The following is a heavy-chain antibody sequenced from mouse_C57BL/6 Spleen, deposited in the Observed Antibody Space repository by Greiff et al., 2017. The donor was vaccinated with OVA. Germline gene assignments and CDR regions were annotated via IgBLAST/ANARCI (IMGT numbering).Heavy chain of an antibody. V-gene: IGHV3-6*01. CDR1: GYSITSGYY. CDR3: ARGETFYYDPFDY. CDR2: ISYDGSN. D-gene: IGHD2-4*01. J-gene: IGHJ2*01. Sequence: ESGPGLVKPSQSLSLTCSVTGYSITSGYYWNWIRQFPGNKLEWMGYISYDGSNNYNPSLKNRILITRDTSKNQFFLKLNSVTTEDTATDYSARGETFYYDPFDYWGQGTTLTVSS.